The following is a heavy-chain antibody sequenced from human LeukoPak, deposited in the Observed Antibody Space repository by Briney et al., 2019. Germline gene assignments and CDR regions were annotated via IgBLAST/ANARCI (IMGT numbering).Heavy chain of an antibody. CDR1: GFTFSSYS. V-gene: IGHV3-21*01. CDR2: ISSSSIYI. J-gene: IGHJ3*02. Sequence: GGSLRLSCAASGFTFSSYSMNWVRQAPGKGLEWVSSISSSSIYIYYADSVKGRFTISRDNAKNSLYLQMNSLRAEDTAVYYCARDRDSSSWYVGGAFDIWGQGTMVTVSS. CDR3: ARDRDSSSWYVGGAFDI. D-gene: IGHD6-13*01.